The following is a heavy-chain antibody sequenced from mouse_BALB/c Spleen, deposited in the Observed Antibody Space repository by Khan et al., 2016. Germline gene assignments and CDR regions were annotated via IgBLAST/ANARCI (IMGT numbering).Heavy chain of an antibody. Sequence: VQLQESGPELVKPGASVRISCKASGYTFTSYYIHWVKQRPGQGLEWIGWIYPGNVNTKYNEKFKGKATLTADKSSSTAYMQLSSLTSEDSAVYFCATTVVDYYAMDYWGQGTSVTVSS. CDR2: IYPGNVNT. V-gene: IGHV1S56*01. CDR1: GYTFTSYY. J-gene: IGHJ4*01. CDR3: ATTVVDYYAMDY. D-gene: IGHD1-1*01.